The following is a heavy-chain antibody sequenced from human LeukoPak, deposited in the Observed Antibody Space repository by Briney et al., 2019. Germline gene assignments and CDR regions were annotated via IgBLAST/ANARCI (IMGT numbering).Heavy chain of an antibody. D-gene: IGHD6-19*01. CDR2: IYYSGST. CDR1: GGSISSYY. J-gene: IGHJ4*02. Sequence: PSETLSLTCTVYGGSISSYYSGWIRQPPGKGLEWVGYIYYSGSTNYNPSLKSRVTISADTTKTQFSLKLTSVTAADTAVYYCARESSLMGYSGGLGFNYWGQGTLVTVAS. V-gene: IGHV4-59*01. CDR3: ARESSLMGYSGGLGFNY.